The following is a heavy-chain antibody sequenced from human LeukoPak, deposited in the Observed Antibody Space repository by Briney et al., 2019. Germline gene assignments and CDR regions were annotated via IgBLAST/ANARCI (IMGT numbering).Heavy chain of an antibody. D-gene: IGHD5-24*01. CDR3: AKDKWAGYGYNYPDY. J-gene: IGHJ4*02. CDR1: GFTFSSYW. Sequence: GGSLRLSRAASGFTFSSYWMSWVRQAPGKGLEWVANIKQDGSEKYYVDSVKGRFTISRDNAKNSLYLQMNSLRAEDTALYYCAKDKWAGYGYNYPDYWGQGTLVTVSS. V-gene: IGHV3-7*03. CDR2: IKQDGSEK.